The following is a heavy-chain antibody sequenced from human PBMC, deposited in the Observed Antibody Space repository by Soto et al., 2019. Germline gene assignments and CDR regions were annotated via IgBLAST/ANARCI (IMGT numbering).Heavy chain of an antibody. CDR3: AHPRGYGVFDAYDI. Sequence: SLRLSCAGSGFTLSDHYIDWVRQAPGKGLEWVGRSRDKAQGYSTAYAASVKGRFTTSRDESKNSVYLQMNSLRTEDTAVYYCAHPRGYGVFDAYDIWGQGAMVTVSS. V-gene: IGHV3-72*01. CDR2: SRDKAQGYST. CDR1: GFTLSDHY. D-gene: IGHD4-17*01. J-gene: IGHJ3*02.